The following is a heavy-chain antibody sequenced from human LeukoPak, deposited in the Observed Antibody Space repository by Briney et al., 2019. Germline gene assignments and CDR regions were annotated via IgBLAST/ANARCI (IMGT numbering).Heavy chain of an antibody. V-gene: IGHV4-34*01. D-gene: IGHD1-1*01. CDR2: INPSGST. Sequence: EPSETLSLTCAVYGGSFSGYYWSRIRQPPGKGLEWIGEINPSGSTNYNPSLKSRVTISVDTSKNQFSLKLSSVTAADTAVYYCARVSWFPGTSYYYMDVWGKGTTVTVSS. CDR3: ARVSWFPGTSYYYMDV. CDR1: GGSFSGYY. J-gene: IGHJ6*03.